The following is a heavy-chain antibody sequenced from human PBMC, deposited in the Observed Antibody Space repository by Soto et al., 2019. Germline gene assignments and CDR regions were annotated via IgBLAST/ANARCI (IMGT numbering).Heavy chain of an antibody. CDR2: IYSGGNT. CDR1: GFTVSSSY. J-gene: IGHJ2*01. V-gene: IGHV3-66*04. Sequence: EVQLVESGGGLVQPGGSLRLSCAASGFTVSSSYMGWVRQAPGKGLEWVSSIYSGGNTYYADSVRGRFTISTDNSKDTLYLQMNSLRVDDTAMYYCARHVGFYWYFDLWGRGTLASVSS. D-gene: IGHD1-26*01. CDR3: ARHVGFYWYFDL.